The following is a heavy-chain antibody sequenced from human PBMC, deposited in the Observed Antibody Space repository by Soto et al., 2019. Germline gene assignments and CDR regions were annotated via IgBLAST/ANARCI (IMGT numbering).Heavy chain of an antibody. J-gene: IGHJ3*02. CDR2: ISSSSSYI. V-gene: IGHV3-21*01. D-gene: IGHD2-2*01. CDR3: ASRVVVPAAMPNDAFDI. Sequence: GGSLRLSCAASGFTFSSYSMNWVRQAPGKGLEWVSSISSSSSYIYYADSVKGRFTISRDNAKNSLYLQMNSLRAEDTAVYYCASRVVVPAAMPNDAFDIWGQGTMVTVSS. CDR1: GFTFSSYS.